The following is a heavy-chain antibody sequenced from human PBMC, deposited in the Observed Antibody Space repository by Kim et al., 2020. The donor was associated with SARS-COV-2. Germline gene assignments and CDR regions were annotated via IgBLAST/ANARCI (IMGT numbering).Heavy chain of an antibody. Sequence: GSAKRFQGRVTMTRNTSISTAYMELSSLRSEDTAVYYCARAPTGYSSSDYWGQGTLVTVSS. D-gene: IGHD6-19*01. CDR3: ARAPTGYSSSDY. J-gene: IGHJ4*02. V-gene: IGHV1-8*01.